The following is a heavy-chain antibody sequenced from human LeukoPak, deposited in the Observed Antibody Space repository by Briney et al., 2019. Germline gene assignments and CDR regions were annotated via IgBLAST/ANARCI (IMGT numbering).Heavy chain of an antibody. CDR1: GGSISSYY. CDR3: ARGRGPRAVASRALES. J-gene: IGHJ4*02. CDR2: IYHSGST. Sequence: SETLSLTCTVSGGSISSYYWSWIRQSPGTGLEWIGYIYHSGSTNYNPSLKSRVTISVDTSKKQFSLKLSSVTAADTAMYYCARGRGPRAVASRALESWGQGTLGTVSS. V-gene: IGHV4-59*12. D-gene: IGHD6-19*01.